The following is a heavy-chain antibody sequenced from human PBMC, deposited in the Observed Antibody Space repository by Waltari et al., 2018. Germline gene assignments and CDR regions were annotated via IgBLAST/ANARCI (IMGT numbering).Heavy chain of an antibody. CDR3: AKGWGRVFGLDY. V-gene: IGHV3-23*01. J-gene: IGHJ4*02. Sequence: EVQLLESGGGLVQPGGYLRLSCAASGFTFSSYAMSLVRQAPGKGLEWVSAISGSGGSTYYADSVKGRFTISRDNSKNTLYLQMNSLRAEDTAVYYCAKGWGRVFGLDYWGQGTLVTVSS. CDR2: ISGSGGST. D-gene: IGHD3-10*02. CDR1: GFTFSSYA.